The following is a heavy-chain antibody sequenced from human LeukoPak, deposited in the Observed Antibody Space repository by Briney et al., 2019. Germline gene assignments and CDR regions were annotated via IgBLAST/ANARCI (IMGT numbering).Heavy chain of an antibody. CDR3: ARDGQLWLRGYFDY. D-gene: IGHD5-18*01. Sequence: GGSLRLSCAASGFTFSTYAMHWVRQAPGKGLEWVAVISYDGSNESYADSVKGRFTISRDNSKNTLYLRMNSLRAEDTAVFYCARDGQLWLRGYFDYWGQGTPVTVAS. V-gene: IGHV3-30-3*01. CDR2: ISYDGSNE. J-gene: IGHJ4*02. CDR1: GFTFSTYA.